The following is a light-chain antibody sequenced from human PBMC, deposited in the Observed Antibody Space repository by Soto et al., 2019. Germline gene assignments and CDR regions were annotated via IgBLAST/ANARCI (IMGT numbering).Light chain of an antibody. Sequence: QSALTQPPSASGSPGQSVTISCTGTSSDVGGYNYVSWYQQHPGKAPRLMVYEVTKRPSGVPARFSGSKSGNTASLPVSGLQAEDEADYYCSSHAGINNVVFGGGTKLTVL. J-gene: IGLJ3*02. CDR3: SSHAGINNVV. CDR1: SSDVGGYNY. V-gene: IGLV2-8*01. CDR2: EVT.